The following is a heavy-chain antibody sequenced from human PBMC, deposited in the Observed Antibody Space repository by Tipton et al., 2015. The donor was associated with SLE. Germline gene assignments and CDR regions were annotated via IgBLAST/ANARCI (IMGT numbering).Heavy chain of an antibody. CDR2: INHSGST. V-gene: IGHV4-34*01. D-gene: IGHD1-14*01. J-gene: IGHJ4*02. Sequence: GSLRLSCAVYGGSFSGYYWSWIRQPPGKGLEWIGEINHSGSTNYNPSLKSRVTISVDTSKSQFSLKLSSVTAADTAVYYCARSPPPGGTNPYYFDYWGQGTLVTVSS. CDR1: GGSFSGYY. CDR3: ARSPPPGGTNPYYFDY.